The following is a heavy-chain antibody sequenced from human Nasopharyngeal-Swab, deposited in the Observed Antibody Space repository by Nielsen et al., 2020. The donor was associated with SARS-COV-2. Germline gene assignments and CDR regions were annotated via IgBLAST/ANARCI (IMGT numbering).Heavy chain of an antibody. D-gene: IGHD3-22*01. J-gene: IGHJ4*02. CDR1: GFNFSRYG. Sequence: GESLKIFCAASGFNFSRYGVHWVRQAPGKGLDWVATLSSDARSEFYGDSVRGRFTISRDNSKNTLYVQMNSLRSEDTAVYYCASDYYDSGGSGHWGQGTLVTVSS. CDR2: LSSDARSE. CDR3: ASDYYDSGGSGH. V-gene: IGHV3-30*04.